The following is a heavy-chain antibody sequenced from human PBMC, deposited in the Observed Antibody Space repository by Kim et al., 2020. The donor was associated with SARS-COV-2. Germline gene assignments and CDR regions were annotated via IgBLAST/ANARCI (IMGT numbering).Heavy chain of an antibody. CDR2: ISSSSSTI. D-gene: IGHD3-22*01. V-gene: IGHV3-48*02. J-gene: IGHJ4*02. CDR1: GFTFSSYS. Sequence: GGSLRLSCAASGFTFSSYSMNWVRQAPGKGLEWVSYISSSSSTIYYADSVKGRFTISRDNAKNSLYLQMNSLRDEDTAVYYCARDRYYYDSSGYYPSESQGYYFDYWGQGTLVTVSS. CDR3: ARDRYYYDSSGYYPSESQGYYFDY.